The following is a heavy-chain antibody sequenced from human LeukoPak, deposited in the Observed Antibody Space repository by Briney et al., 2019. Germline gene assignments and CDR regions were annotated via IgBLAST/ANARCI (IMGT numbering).Heavy chain of an antibody. D-gene: IGHD3-10*01. V-gene: IGHV1-69*06. J-gene: IGHJ6*04. CDR2: IIPIFGTA. CDR3: GYGSGTNYYYYGMDV. CDR1: GGSFSGYA. Sequence: VASVKVSCKASGGSFSGYAISWVRQAPGQGLEWMGGIIPIFGTANYAQKFQGRVTITADKSTSTAYMELSSLRSEDTAVYYCGYGSGTNYYYYGMDVWGNGTTVTVSS.